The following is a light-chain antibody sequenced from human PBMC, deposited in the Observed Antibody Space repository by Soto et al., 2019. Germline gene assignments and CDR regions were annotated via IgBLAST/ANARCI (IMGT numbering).Light chain of an antibody. V-gene: IGKV1-39*01. Sequence: DIQMTQSPSSLSASVGDRVTNTCRASQTISFYLNWYQQKPGKAPKLLIYAASNLQSGVPSRFSASGSGTEFTLTLNSLQPEDFATYYCQQAYSTPWTFGQGTKVDIK. CDR2: AAS. J-gene: IGKJ1*01. CDR1: QTISFY. CDR3: QQAYSTPWT.